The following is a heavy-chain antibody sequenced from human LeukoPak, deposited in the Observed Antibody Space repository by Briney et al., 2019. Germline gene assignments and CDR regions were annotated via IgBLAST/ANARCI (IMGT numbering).Heavy chain of an antibody. D-gene: IGHD2-15*01. CDR2: ISYDGSNK. CDR1: GFTFSSCG. CDR3: AKDLGYCSGGSCYEYYYYYYGMDV. Sequence: PGGSLRLSCAASGFTFSSCGMHWVRQAPGKGLEWVAVISYDGSNKYYADSVKGRFTISRDNSKNTLYLQMNSLRAEDTAVYYCAKDLGYCSGGSCYEYYYYYYGMDVWGQGTTVTVSS. J-gene: IGHJ6*02. V-gene: IGHV3-30*18.